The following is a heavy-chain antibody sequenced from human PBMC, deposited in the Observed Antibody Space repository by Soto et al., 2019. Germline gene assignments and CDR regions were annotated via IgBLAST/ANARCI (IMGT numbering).Heavy chain of an antibody. Sequence: PGGSLRLSCAASGFTFSSYGMHWVRQAPGKGLEWVAVIWYDGSNKYYADSVKGRFTISRDNSKNTLYLQMNSLRAEDTAVYYCARQENRYYYYMDVWGKGTTVTVS. CDR1: GFTFSSYG. J-gene: IGHJ6*03. CDR2: IWYDGSNK. V-gene: IGHV3-33*01. CDR3: ARQENRYYYYMDV.